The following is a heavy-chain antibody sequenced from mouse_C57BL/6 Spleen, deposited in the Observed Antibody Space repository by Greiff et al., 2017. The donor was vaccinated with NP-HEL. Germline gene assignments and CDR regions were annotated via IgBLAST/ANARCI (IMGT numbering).Heavy chain of an antibody. CDR3: ARDWPYWYFDV. CDR1: GYSITSGYY. Sequence: EVKLVESGPGLVKPSQSLSLTCSVTGYSITSGYYWNWIRQFPGNKLEWMGYISYDGSNNYNPTLKNRISITRDTSKNQFFLKLNSVTTEDTATYCCARDWPYWYFDVWGTGTTVTVSS. V-gene: IGHV3-6*01. CDR2: ISYDGSN. J-gene: IGHJ1*03.